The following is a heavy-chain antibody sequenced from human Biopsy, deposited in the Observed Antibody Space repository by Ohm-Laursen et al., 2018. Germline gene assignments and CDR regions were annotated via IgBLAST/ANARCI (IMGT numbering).Heavy chain of an antibody. V-gene: IGHV4-34*08. Sequence: SETLPLTCPVFGKTFSDYQWSWIRQPPGKGLEWIGQINQAGTTNYNPSLKSRVSISADASKYEFSLRLTSVTAADTAVYLCGNEVHGRDYWGLGAQVTVSS. J-gene: IGHJ4*02. D-gene: IGHD2-15*01. CDR2: INQAGTT. CDR1: GKTFSDYQ. CDR3: GNEVHGRDY.